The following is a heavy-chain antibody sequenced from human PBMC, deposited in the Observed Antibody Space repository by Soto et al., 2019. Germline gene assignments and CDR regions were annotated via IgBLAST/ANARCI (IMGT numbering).Heavy chain of an antibody. CDR2: IYYSGST. CDR3: ARAEGDSSGWPNWFDP. J-gene: IGHJ5*02. D-gene: IGHD6-19*01. Sequence: QVQLQESSPGLVKPSQTLSLTCTVSGGSISSGGYYWSWIRQHPGKGLEWIGYIYYSGSTYYNPSLKSRVTISVDTSKNQFSLKLSSVTAADTAVYYCARAEGDSSGWPNWFDPWGQGTLVTVSS. CDR1: GGSISSGGYY. V-gene: IGHV4-31*03.